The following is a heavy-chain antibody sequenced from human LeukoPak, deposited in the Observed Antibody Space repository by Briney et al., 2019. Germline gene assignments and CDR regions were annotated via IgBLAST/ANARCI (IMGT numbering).Heavy chain of an antibody. CDR2: ISSSSSYI. V-gene: IGHV3-21*01. Sequence: GGSLRLSCATSGFTFSSYGMNWVRQAPGKGLEWVSSISSSSSYIYYADSVKDRFTISRDNAENSLYLQMNSLRAEDTAVYYCARGRGYSSSSTDMDVWGQGTLVTVSS. CDR3: ARGRGYSSSSTDMDV. CDR1: GFTFSSYG. D-gene: IGHD6-6*01. J-gene: IGHJ4*02.